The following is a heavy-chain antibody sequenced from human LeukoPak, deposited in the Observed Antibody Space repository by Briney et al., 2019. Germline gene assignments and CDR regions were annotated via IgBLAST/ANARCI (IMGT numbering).Heavy chain of an antibody. J-gene: IGHJ4*02. CDR3: ARGYEQGLEDY. V-gene: IGHV3-11*01. D-gene: IGHD6-19*01. CDR1: GFTFSDYY. Sequence: PGGSLRLSCVASGFTFSDYYMSWIRQAPGKGLEWVSYISSSSSTIYYADSVKGRFTISRDNSKNTLYLQMNSLRAEDTAVYYCARGYEQGLEDYWGQGTLVTVSS. CDR2: ISSSSSTI.